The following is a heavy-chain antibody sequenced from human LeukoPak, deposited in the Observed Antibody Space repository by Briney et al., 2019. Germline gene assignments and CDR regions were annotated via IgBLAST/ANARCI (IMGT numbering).Heavy chain of an antibody. Sequence: GGSLRLSCAASGFTFSGSAMHWVRPASGPGREWVGRIRSKANSYATAYAASVKGRFTISRDDSKNTAYLQMNSLKTEDTAVYYCTRRRGIAVAGTSYYYYMDVWGKGTTVTVSS. J-gene: IGHJ6*03. CDR1: GFTFSGSA. V-gene: IGHV3-73*01. CDR3: TRRRGIAVAGTSYYYYMDV. CDR2: IRSKANSYAT. D-gene: IGHD6-19*01.